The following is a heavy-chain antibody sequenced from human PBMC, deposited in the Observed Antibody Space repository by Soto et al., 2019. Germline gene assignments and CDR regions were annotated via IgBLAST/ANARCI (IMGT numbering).Heavy chain of an antibody. V-gene: IGHV3-30-3*01. CDR1: GFTFSSDG. J-gene: IGHJ6*02. D-gene: IGHD6-6*01. CDR2: ISHDGTKK. CDR3: ARDGSSSYYYHGMDV. Sequence: PGGSLRLSCAASGFTFSSDGVHWVRQAPGKGLEWVAVISHDGTKKYYADSVRGRFTISRDNSENTLYLQMNSLRAEDTAVYYCARDGSSSYYYHGMDVWGQGTTVTVS.